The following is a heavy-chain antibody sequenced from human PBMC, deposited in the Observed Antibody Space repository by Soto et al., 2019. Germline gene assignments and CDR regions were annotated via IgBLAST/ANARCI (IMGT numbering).Heavy chain of an antibody. CDR3: AKRRAISNKLFFDH. V-gene: IGHV2-5*01. CDR2: LYWNDDE. Sequence: QITLRESGPTLVKPTQTLTLSCTLSGFSINTGGVGVGWIRQPPGKAPEWLALLYWNDDEWYSPSLRSSLSVTKDASENRVVLTMTHPDPTDTGTYHCAKRRAISNKLFFDHWGQGALVTVSS. D-gene: IGHD4-4*01. CDR1: GFSINTGGVG. J-gene: IGHJ4*02.